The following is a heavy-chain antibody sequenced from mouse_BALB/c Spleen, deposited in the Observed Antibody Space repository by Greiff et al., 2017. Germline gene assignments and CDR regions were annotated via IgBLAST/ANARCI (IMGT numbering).Heavy chain of an antibody. J-gene: IGHJ4*01. CDR2: IWGDGST. Sequence: VQLVESGPGLVAPSQSLSITCTVSGFSLTGYGVNWVRQPPGKGLEWLGMIWGDGSTDYNSALKSRLSISKDNSKSQVFLKMNSLQTDDTARYYCARESYYGSSYGFYAMDYWGQGTSVTVSS. D-gene: IGHD1-1*01. CDR1: GFSLTGYG. V-gene: IGHV2-6-7*01. CDR3: ARESYYGSSYGFYAMDY.